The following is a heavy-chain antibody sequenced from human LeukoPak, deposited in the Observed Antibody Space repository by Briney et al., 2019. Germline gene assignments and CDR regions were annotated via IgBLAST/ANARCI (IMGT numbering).Heavy chain of an antibody. D-gene: IGHD2-2*01. V-gene: IGHV1-18*01. Sequence: ASVKVSCKASGYTFTSYGISWVRQAPGQGLEWMGWISAYNGNTNYAQKLQGRVTMTTDTSTSTAYMELRSLRSDDTAVYYCASDRWDIVVDSYYYYGMDVWGQGTTVTVSS. CDR3: ASDRWDIVVDSYYYYGMDV. CDR2: ISAYNGNT. CDR1: GYTFTSYG. J-gene: IGHJ6*02.